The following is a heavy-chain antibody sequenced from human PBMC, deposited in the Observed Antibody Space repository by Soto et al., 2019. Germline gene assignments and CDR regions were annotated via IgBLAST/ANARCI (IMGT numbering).Heavy chain of an antibody. CDR1: GFTFSSYS. V-gene: IGHV3-48*02. CDR2: ITSSSSSI. CDR3: ARDKSRGIVDYGMDV. J-gene: IGHJ6*02. D-gene: IGHD3-22*01. Sequence: EVQVVESGGGVVHPGGSLRLSCAASGFTFSSYSMNWVRQAPGKGLEWVSYITSSSSSIYYIDSVKGRFTISRDNAKNSLYLQMNSLRDEDTAVYYCARDKSRGIVDYGMDVWGQGTTVTVSS.